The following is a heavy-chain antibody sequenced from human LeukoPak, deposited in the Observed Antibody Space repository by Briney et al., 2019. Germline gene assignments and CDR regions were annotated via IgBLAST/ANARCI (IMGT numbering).Heavy chain of an antibody. Sequence: GGSLRLSCAASGFTFSGYGMHWVRQAPGKGLEWVSVLYSGGSTYYADSVKGRFTISRDNSKNTLYLQMNSLRAEDTAVYYCARDRGYSGYNTNYYYGMDVWGQGTTVTVSS. D-gene: IGHD5-12*01. V-gene: IGHV3-66*01. J-gene: IGHJ6*02. CDR3: ARDRGYSGYNTNYYYGMDV. CDR2: LYSGGST. CDR1: GFTFSGYG.